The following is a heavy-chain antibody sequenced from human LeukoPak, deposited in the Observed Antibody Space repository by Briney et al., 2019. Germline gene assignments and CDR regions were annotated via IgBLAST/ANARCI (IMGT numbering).Heavy chain of an antibody. CDR1: GFTFSSYA. CDR2: IRGSGDRT. Sequence: GGSLRLSCAASGFTFSSYAMSWVRQAPGKGLEGVSAIRGSGDRTHYADSVKGRFTISRDNSKNTLYLQMNSLRAEDTAVYYCAKDSKIVGATFRSYHYMDVWGKGTAVTVSS. D-gene: IGHD1-26*01. V-gene: IGHV3-23*01. J-gene: IGHJ6*03. CDR3: AKDSKIVGATFRSYHYMDV.